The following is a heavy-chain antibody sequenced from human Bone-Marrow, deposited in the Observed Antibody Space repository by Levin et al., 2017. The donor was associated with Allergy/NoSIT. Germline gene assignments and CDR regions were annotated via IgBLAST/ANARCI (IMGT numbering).Heavy chain of an antibody. D-gene: IGHD2/OR15-2a*01. J-gene: IGHJ6*02. CDR2: IKQDGSEK. V-gene: IGHV3-7*01. CDR1: GFTFSSYW. Sequence: PGGSLRLSCAASGFTFSSYWMSWVRQAPGKGLEWVANIKQDGSEKYYVDSVKGRFTISRDNAKNSLYLQMNSLRAEDTAVYYCARERERKYGYYYYYGMDVWGQGTTVTVSS. CDR3: ARERERKYGYYYYYGMDV.